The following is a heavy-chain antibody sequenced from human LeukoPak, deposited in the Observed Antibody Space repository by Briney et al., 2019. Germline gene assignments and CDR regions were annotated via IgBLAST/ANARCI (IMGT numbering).Heavy chain of an antibody. CDR1: GFTFSSYW. D-gene: IGHD3-22*01. CDR2: IKSDGKT. V-gene: IGHV3-74*01. Sequence: GGSLRLSCAASGFTFSSYWMHWVRQAPGKGLVWVSRIKSDGKTNYADSVKGRFTVSRDNAKNTVSLQMNSLRAEDTGVYYCARAPSEIGGYYPEYFRHWGQGTLVTVSS. CDR3: ARAPSEIGGYYPEYFRH. J-gene: IGHJ1*01.